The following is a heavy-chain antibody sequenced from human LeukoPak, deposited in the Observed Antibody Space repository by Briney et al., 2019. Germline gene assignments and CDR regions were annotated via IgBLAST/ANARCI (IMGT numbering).Heavy chain of an antibody. CDR3: AKAFRGPQLPSFDY. J-gene: IGHJ4*02. CDR1: GFTFSSYA. D-gene: IGHD2-2*01. V-gene: IGHV3-23*01. CDR2: ISGGGGST. Sequence: PGGSLRLSCAASGFTFSSYAMSWVRQAPGKGLEWVSAISGGGGSTYYADSVKGRFTISRDNSKNTLYLQMNSLRAEDTAVYYCAKAFRGPQLPSFDYWGQGTLVTVSS.